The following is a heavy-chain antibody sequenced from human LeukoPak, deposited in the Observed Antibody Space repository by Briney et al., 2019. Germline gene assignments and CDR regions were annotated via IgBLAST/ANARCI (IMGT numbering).Heavy chain of an antibody. J-gene: IGHJ4*02. D-gene: IGHD4-17*01. Sequence: ASVKVSCKASGGTFSSYAINWVRQATGQGLEWMGWMNPNSGNTGYAQKFQGRVTMTRNTSISTAYMELSSLRSEDTAVYYCARGIHDYGDPFDYWGQGTLVTVSS. CDR3: ARGIHDYGDPFDY. CDR1: GGTFSSYA. CDR2: MNPNSGNT. V-gene: IGHV1-8*02.